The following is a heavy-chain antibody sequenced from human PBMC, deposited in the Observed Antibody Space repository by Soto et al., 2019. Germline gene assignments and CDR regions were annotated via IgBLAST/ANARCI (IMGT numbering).Heavy chain of an antibody. CDR2: IYYSGST. D-gene: IGHD3-3*01. CDR1: GGSISSGGYY. CDR3: ARARFLEWLRVVGFDP. V-gene: IGHV4-31*03. Sequence: QVQLQESGPGLVKPSQTLSLTCTVSGGSISSGGYYWSWIRQHPGKGLEWIGYIYYSGSTYYNPSLKSRVTISVDTSTNQFSLKLSSVTAADTAVYYCARARFLEWLRVVGFDPWGQGTLVTVSS. J-gene: IGHJ5*02.